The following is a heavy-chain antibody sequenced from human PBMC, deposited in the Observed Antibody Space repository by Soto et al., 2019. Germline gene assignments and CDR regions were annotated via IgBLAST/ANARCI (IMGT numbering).Heavy chain of an antibody. CDR3: ASHSGSSPEGRYYYGMDV. V-gene: IGHV1-69*13. D-gene: IGHD1-26*01. Sequence: QVQLVQSGAEVKKPGSSVKGSCKASGGTLSSYAIRWVRRAPGQGLEWMGGIIPIFGTADYAQKFQGRVTITADESTSTAYMELSSLRSEDTAVYYCASHSGSSPEGRYYYGMDVWGQGTTVTVSS. J-gene: IGHJ6*02. CDR2: IIPIFGTA. CDR1: GGTLSSYA.